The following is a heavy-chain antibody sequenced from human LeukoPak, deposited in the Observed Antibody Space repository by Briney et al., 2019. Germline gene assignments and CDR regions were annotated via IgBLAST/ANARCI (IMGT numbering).Heavy chain of an antibody. CDR1: GGSISSGGYY. J-gene: IGHJ4*02. V-gene: IGHV4-31*03. CDR2: IYYSGST. CDR3: ARGYDSSGYYPGYFDY. Sequence: KSSETLSLTRTVSGGSISSGGYYWSWIRQHPGKGLEWIGYIYYSGSTYYNPSLKSRVTISVDTSKNQFSLKLSSVTAADTAVYYCARGYDSSGYYPGYFDYWGQGTLVTVSS. D-gene: IGHD3-22*01.